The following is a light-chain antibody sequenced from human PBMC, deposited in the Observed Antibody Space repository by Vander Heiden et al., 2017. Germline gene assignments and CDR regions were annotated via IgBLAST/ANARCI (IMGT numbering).Light chain of an antibody. V-gene: IGKV3-20*01. Sequence: EIVLTQSPGTLSLSPGERATLSCRASQSVSSSYLAWYQEKPGQAPRLLIYGASSRATGIPDRFSGSGSGTDFTLTISRLEPEDIAVYYCQQDGSSPLTFGGRTKVEIK. J-gene: IGKJ4*01. CDR3: QQDGSSPLT. CDR1: QSVSSSY. CDR2: GAS.